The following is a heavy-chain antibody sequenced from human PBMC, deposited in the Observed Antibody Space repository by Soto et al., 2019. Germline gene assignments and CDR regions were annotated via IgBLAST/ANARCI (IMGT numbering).Heavy chain of an antibody. J-gene: IGHJ4*02. CDR3: AKGDWADY. D-gene: IGHD3-9*01. V-gene: IGHV3-23*01. CDR2: IGAHDDGYT. CDR1: GFTFSTFA. Sequence: EVQLLESGGGLVQPGGSLRLSCAASGFTFSTFAMTWVRQGPGKGLEWVSYIGAHDDGYTHYADSVKGRFTVARDNSTNTLHLQMNSLRADDTAIYYCAKGDWADYWGPGALVTVSS.